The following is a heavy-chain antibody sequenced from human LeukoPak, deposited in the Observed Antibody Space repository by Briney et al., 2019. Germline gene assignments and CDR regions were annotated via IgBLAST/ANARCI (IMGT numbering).Heavy chain of an antibody. V-gene: IGHV4-59*01. CDR3: ARVKGYVIEDNFDY. Sequence: SETLSLTCTVSGGSISSYYWSWMRQPPGKGLEGIGYIYYSGSTNYNPSLKSRVTISVDTSKNQFSLKLRYVNAADTAVYYCARVKGYVIEDNFDYWGQGTLVTVSS. D-gene: IGHD2-15*01. CDR1: GGSISSYY. J-gene: IGHJ4*02. CDR2: IYYSGST.